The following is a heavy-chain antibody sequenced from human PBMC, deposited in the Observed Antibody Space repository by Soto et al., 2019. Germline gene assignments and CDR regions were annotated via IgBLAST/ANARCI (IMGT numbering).Heavy chain of an antibody. V-gene: IGHV3-15*07. J-gene: IGHJ3*02. CDR3: TTYYYGSGSYYPADAFDI. CDR2: IKSKTDGGTT. CDR1: GFTFSNAW. D-gene: IGHD3-10*01. Sequence: LRLSCAASGFTFSNAWMNWVRQAPGKGLEWVGRIKSKTDGGTTDYAAPVKGRFTISRDDSKNTLYLQMNSLKTEDTAVYYCTTYYYGSGSYYPADAFDIWGQGTMVTVSS.